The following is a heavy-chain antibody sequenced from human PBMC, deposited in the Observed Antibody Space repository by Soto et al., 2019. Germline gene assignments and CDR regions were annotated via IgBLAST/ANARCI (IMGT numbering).Heavy chain of an antibody. J-gene: IGHJ5*02. CDR2: IVPVFGTT. Sequence: QVRLVQSVSEVRKPGSSVKVSCKASGGTFKSFPISWVRQAPGQGLEWMGGIVPVFGTTIYAQKLQGRVTITADESKNTALMELSALRSEDTAIYNCARYIAVSSGWFDPWGQGTLVTVSS. V-gene: IGHV1-69*01. CDR3: ARYIAVSSGWFDP. CDR1: GGTFKSFP. D-gene: IGHD6-19*01.